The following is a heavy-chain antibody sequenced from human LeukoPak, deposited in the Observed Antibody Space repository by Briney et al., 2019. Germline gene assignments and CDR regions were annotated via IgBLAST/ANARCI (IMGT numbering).Heavy chain of an antibody. CDR3: AREVIVVVPAAGTDWFDP. J-gene: IGHJ5*02. CDR1: GYTFTNYG. Sequence: ASVKVSCKASGYTFTNYGITWVRQAPGQGLEWMGWISGYNGNTNYAQKVQGRVTMTTDTSTSTAYMEVRSLRSDDTAVYYCAREVIVVVPAAGTDWFDPWGQGTLVTVSS. V-gene: IGHV1-18*01. CDR2: ISGYNGNT. D-gene: IGHD2-2*01.